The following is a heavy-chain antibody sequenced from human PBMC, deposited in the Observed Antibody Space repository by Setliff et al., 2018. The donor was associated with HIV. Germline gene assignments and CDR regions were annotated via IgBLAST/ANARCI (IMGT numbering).Heavy chain of an antibody. CDR3: ARLGYCSSTSCYYYYYMDV. CDR1: GGAIASGGYY. D-gene: IGHD2-2*01. CDR2: IYHRGNT. J-gene: IGHJ6*03. V-gene: IGHV4-31*03. Sequence: PSETLSLTCTVSGGAIASGGYYWSWMRQHPGKGLEWIGFIYHRGNTHYNSSLESRLTISVDTSKNRFSLKLTSVTAADTAVYYCARLGYCSSTSCYYYYYMDVWGKGTTVTVSS.